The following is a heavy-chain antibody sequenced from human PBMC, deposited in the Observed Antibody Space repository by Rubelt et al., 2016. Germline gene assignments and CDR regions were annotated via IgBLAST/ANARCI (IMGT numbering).Heavy chain of an antibody. J-gene: IGHJ4*02. D-gene: IGHD3-22*01. V-gene: IGHV2-5*02. CDR3: AHRPGDDSSGYWIE. Sequence: QITLKESGPTLVKPTQTLTLTCTFSGFSLSTSGVGVGWIRQPPGKALEWLALIYWDDDKRYSPSLKSRLTITKDTSKNQVVLTMTNMDPVDTATYYCAHRPGDDSSGYWIEWGQGTLVTVSS. CDR2: IYWDDDK. CDR1: GFSLSTSGVG.